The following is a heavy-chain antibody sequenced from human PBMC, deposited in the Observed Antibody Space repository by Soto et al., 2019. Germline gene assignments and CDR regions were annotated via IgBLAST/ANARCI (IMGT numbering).Heavy chain of an antibody. CDR1: GGSISSSNW. Sequence: QVQLQESGPGLVKPSGTLSLTCAVSGGSISSSNWWSWVRQPPGKGLEWIGEIYHGGSTNYNPSLKSRVTISVDKPKNQFSLKLSSVTAADTAVYYCARVLMGAPTPDCWGQGTLVTVSS. V-gene: IGHV4-4*02. CDR3: ARVLMGAPTPDC. CDR2: IYHGGST. J-gene: IGHJ4*02. D-gene: IGHD1-26*01.